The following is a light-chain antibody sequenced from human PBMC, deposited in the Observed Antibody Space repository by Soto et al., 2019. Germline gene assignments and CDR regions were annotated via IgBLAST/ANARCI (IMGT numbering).Light chain of an antibody. CDR2: LNSDGSH. CDR3: QTWGTGIVV. V-gene: IGLV4-69*01. J-gene: IGLJ2*01. CDR1: SGHSNYA. Sequence: QLVLTQSPSASASLGASVKLTCTLSSGHSNYAIAWHQQQPEKGPRYLIKLNSDGSHSKGDGIPDRFSGSSSGAERYLSISSLQSEDKADYYCQTWGTGIVVFGGGTKLTVL.